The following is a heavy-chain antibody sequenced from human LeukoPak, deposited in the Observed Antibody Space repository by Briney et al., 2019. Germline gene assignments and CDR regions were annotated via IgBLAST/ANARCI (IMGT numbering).Heavy chain of an antibody. CDR1: GDSVRSYY. CDR3: VRDSRYGSGWFEDGLDF. D-gene: IGHD6-13*01. CDR2: INDRGST. Sequence: SETLSLTCTVSGDSVRSYYWSWIRQPPGQGLEWLGHINDRGSTNYNPSLQGRVTISIDTSKNQFSLKVNSVTAADTAVYYCVRDSRYGSGWFEDGLDFWGQGTTVTVS. V-gene: IGHV4-59*02. J-gene: IGHJ6*02.